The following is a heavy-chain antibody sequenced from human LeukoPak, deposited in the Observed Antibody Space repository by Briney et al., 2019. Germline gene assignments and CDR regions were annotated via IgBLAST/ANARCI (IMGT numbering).Heavy chain of an antibody. D-gene: IGHD3-22*01. CDR2: IKQDGSDK. V-gene: IGHV3-7*04. Sequence: GGSLRLSCAASGFTFDNSWMNWVRQAPGKGLEWVANIKQDGSDKYYVDSVKGRFTISRDNAKNSLYLQMNSLRAEDTAVYYCARDPYDSSWGLCYFDYWGQGNLVTVSS. CDR3: ARDPYDSSWGLCYFDY. J-gene: IGHJ4*02. CDR1: GFTFDNSW.